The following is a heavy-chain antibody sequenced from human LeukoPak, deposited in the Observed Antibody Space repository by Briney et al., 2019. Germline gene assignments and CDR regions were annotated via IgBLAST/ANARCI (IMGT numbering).Heavy chain of an antibody. CDR2: ISAYNGNT. V-gene: IGHV1-18*04. CDR1: GYTFINNW. Sequence: ASVKVSCKASGYTFINNWMHWVRQAPGQGLEWMGWISAYNGNTNYAQKLQGRVTMTTDTSTSTAYMELRSLRSDDTAVYYCARDARRLSPRAYYFDYWGQGTLVPVSS. D-gene: IGHD6-25*01. CDR3: ARDARRLSPRAYYFDY. J-gene: IGHJ4*02.